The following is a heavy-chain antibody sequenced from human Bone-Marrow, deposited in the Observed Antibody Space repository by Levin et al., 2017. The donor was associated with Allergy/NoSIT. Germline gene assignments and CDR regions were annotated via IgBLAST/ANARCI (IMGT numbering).Heavy chain of an antibody. J-gene: IGHJ4*02. CDR2: ILQDGSEK. Sequence: GGSLRLSCAASGFTFSSSWMSWVRQAPGKGLEWVANILQDGSEKYYVDSVKGRFTISRDNAQNSLYLQMHSLRAEDTAVYYCAREVWDWGQGTLVTVSS. D-gene: IGHD3-16*01. V-gene: IGHV3-7*04. CDR1: GFTFSSSW. CDR3: AREVWD.